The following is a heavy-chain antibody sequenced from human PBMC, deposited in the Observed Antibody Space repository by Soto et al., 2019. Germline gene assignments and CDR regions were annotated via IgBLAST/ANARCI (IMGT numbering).Heavy chain of an antibody. D-gene: IGHD5-18*01. Sequence: GGSLRLSCAASGFTFTKYAMSWVRQAPGKGLEWVSAISGSGGSTYYADSVKGRFTISRDNSKNTLYLQMNSLRAEDTAVYYCAKEGQLWPPYYFDYWGQGTLVTAPQ. CDR2: ISGSGGST. CDR3: AKEGQLWPPYYFDY. J-gene: IGHJ4*02. CDR1: GFTFTKYA. V-gene: IGHV3-23*01.